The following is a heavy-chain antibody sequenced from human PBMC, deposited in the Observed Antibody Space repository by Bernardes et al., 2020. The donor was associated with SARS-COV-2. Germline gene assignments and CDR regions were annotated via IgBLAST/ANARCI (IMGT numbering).Heavy chain of an antibody. D-gene: IGHD2-2*01. CDR2: IGRGGNT. V-gene: IGHV3-13*01. CDR1: GFTFSRYD. J-gene: IGHJ2*01. CDR3: AREVRDSASWAWYFDL. Sequence: GGSLRLSCAASGFTFSRYDIHWVRQAPGKGLEWVSGIGRGGNTNYSDSVKGRFTISRENAENSLYLQMNSLRAGDTAVYYCAREVRDSASWAWYFDLWGRGTLVTVSS.